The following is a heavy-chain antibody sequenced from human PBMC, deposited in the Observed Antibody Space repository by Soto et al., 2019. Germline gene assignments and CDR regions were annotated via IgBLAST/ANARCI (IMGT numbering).Heavy chain of an antibody. J-gene: IGHJ6*02. CDR3: ARDLSIVAYYYGMDV. D-gene: IGHD2-15*01. CDR2: ISAYNGNT. V-gene: IGHV1-18*01. CDR1: GYTFTSYG. Sequence: QVQLVQSGAEVKKPGASVKVSCKASGYTFTSYGISWVRQAPGQGLEWMGWISAYNGNTNYAQKLQGRVTMTTDTSXXTAYMELRSLRSDDTAVYYCARDLSIVAYYYGMDVWGQGTTVTVSS.